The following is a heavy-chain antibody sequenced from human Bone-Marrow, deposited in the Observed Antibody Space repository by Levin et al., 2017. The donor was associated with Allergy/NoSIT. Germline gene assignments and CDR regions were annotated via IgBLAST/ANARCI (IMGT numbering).Heavy chain of an antibody. D-gene: IGHD3-9*01. Sequence: SETLSLTCAVSGDSIVSSNWWSWLRQPPGKGLEWIGEIYHSGGTNDNPSLKSRITMSVDKSKNQFSLNLTSVTAADTAVYYCARVPSTGPTNWYFDLWGRGTLVTVSS. CDR2: IYHSGGT. CDR3: ARVPSTGPTNWYFDL. CDR1: GDSIVSSNW. J-gene: IGHJ2*01. V-gene: IGHV4-4*02.